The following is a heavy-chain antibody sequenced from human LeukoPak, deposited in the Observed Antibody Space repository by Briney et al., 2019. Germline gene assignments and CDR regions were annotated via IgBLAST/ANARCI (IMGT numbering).Heavy chain of an antibody. D-gene: IGHD6-13*01. CDR3: ARDTAGYRSNYYYYYMDV. CDR1: GGSISSSSYY. J-gene: IGHJ6*03. CDR2: IYYSGST. Sequence: SETLSLTCTVPGGSISSSSYYWGWIRQPPGKGLEWIGSIYYSGSTYYNSSLKSRVTISVDTSKNQFSLKLSSVTAADTAVYYCARDTAGYRSNYYYYYMDVWGKGTTVTVSS. V-gene: IGHV4-39*07.